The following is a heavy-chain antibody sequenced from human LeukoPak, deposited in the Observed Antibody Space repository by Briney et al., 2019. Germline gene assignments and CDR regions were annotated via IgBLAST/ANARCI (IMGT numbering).Heavy chain of an antibody. D-gene: IGHD3-10*01. CDR1: GGSISSHY. CDR3: ARGRRLWFGELLLPNWFDP. Sequence: SETLSLTCTVSGGSISSHYWSWIRQPPGKGLEWIGYIYYSGSTNYNPSLKSRVTISVDTSKNQFSLKLSSVTAADTAVYYCARGRRLWFGELLLPNWFDPWGQGTLVTVSS. V-gene: IGHV4-59*11. CDR2: IYYSGST. J-gene: IGHJ5*02.